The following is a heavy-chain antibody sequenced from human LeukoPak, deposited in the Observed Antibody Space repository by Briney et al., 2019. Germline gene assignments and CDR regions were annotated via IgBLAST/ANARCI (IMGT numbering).Heavy chain of an antibody. J-gene: IGHJ4*02. CDR1: RFTFSSYG. Sequence: QPGGSLRLSCAASRFTFSSYGMHWVRQAPGKGLEWVAYIQYDGSNAQYADSVKGRFSISRDSSKNILYLQMNSLRAEDTAVYYCAKRSAAVAGAFDYWGQGTLVTVSS. CDR2: IQYDGSNA. V-gene: IGHV3-30*02. CDR3: AKRSAAVAGAFDY. D-gene: IGHD6-19*01.